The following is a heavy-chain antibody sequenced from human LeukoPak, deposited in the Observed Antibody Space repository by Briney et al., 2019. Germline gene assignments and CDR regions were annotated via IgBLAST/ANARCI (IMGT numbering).Heavy chain of an antibody. V-gene: IGHV3-23*01. CDR2: ISGGGGST. Sequence: PGGSLRLSCAASGFTFSNYAMNWVRQAPGKGLEWVSAISGGGGSTLYADSVKGRFTISRGDSKYTLHLQMNSLRADDTAVYYCAKTASPTPQYYYYMDVWGKGTTVTVSS. CDR3: AKTASPTPQYYYYMDV. D-gene: IGHD2-2*01. J-gene: IGHJ6*03. CDR1: GFTFSNYA.